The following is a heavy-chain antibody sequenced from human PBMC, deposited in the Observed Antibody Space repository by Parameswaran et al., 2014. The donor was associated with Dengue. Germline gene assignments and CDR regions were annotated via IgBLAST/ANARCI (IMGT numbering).Heavy chain of an antibody. Sequence: WIRQPQEGLEWVSYISSSGSTIYYADSVKGRFTISRDNAKNSLYLQMNSLRAEDTVVYYCARENLAAAGNLYGMDVWGQGTTVTVSS. J-gene: IGHJ6*02. CDR2: ISSSGSTI. D-gene: IGHD6-13*01. CDR3: ARENLAAAGNLYGMDV. V-gene: IGHV3-48*03.